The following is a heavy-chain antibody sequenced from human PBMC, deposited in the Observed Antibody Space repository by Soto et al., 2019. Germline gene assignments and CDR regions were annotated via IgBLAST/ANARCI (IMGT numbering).Heavy chain of an antibody. CDR3: AKGDIAAAGPTPD. Sequence: VQLLESGGGLVQPGGSLRLSCAASGFTFSSYAMSWVRQGPGKGLEWVSAISGSGGSTYYADSVKGRFTISRDNSKNTRYLQMNSLGAEDTAVYYCAKGDIAAAGPTPDWGQGTLVTVSS. CDR1: GFTFSSYA. J-gene: IGHJ4*02. D-gene: IGHD6-13*01. CDR2: ISGSGGST. V-gene: IGHV3-23*01.